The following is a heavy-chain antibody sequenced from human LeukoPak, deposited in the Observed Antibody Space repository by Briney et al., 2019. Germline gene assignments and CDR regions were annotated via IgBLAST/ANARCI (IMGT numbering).Heavy chain of an antibody. Sequence: ASVKVSCKASGYTFTSYYMHWVRQAPGQGLEWMGIINPSGGSTSYAQKFQRRVTMTRDTSTSTVYMELSSLRSEDTAVYYCARDREDRYYYGSGRLFDYWGQGTLVTVSS. CDR3: ARDREDRYYYGSGRLFDY. V-gene: IGHV1-46*01. CDR1: GYTFTSYY. CDR2: INPSGGST. J-gene: IGHJ4*02. D-gene: IGHD3-10*01.